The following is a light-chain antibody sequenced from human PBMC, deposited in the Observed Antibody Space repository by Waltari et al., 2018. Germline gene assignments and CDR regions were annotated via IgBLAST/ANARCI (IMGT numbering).Light chain of an antibody. CDR3: QQVNNYPLT. V-gene: IGKV1-9*01. CDR1: QGIRSY. J-gene: IGKJ4*01. CDR2: AAS. Sequence: QLTQSPSSLSASVGDRVTITCRASQGIRSYLAWYQQKPEKAPKLLIYAASTLQSGVPSRFSGSGSGTDFTLTISSLQPEDFATYYCQQVNNYPLTFGGGTKVEIK.